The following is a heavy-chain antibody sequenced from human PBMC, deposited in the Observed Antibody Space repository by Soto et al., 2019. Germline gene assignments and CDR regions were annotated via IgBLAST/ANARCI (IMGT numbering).Heavy chain of an antibody. V-gene: IGHV3-23*01. D-gene: IGHD2-15*01. CDR1: GFTFSSYA. J-gene: IGHJ3*02. CDR3: AKDRKDIVVVVASEAFDI. Sequence: PGGSLRLSCAASGFTFSSYAMSWVRQAPGKGLEWASAISGSGGSTYYADSVKGRFTISRDNSKNTLYLQMNSLRAEDTAVYYCAKDRKDIVVVVASEAFDIWGQGTMVTVSS. CDR2: ISGSGGST.